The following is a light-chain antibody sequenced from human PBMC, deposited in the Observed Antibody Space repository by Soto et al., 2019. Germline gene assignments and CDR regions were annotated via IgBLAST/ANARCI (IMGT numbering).Light chain of an antibody. Sequence: EIVLTQSPGTLSLSPGERATLSCRASQNVNSRFLAWYQHKFGQAPRLLIYGASSRATGIPDRFNGSGSGTDFTLTISRLEPEDFAVYYCQQYGGSPMYTFGQGTKLEIK. J-gene: IGKJ2*01. V-gene: IGKV3-20*01. CDR2: GAS. CDR3: QQYGGSPMYT. CDR1: QNVNSRF.